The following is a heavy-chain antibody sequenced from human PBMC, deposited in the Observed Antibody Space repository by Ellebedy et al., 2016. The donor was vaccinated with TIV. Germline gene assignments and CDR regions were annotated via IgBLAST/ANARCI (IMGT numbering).Heavy chain of an antibody. D-gene: IGHD2-2*01. CDR2: INASGDST. V-gene: IGHV1-46*01. J-gene: IGHJ6*02. Sequence: ASVKVSCKASGYTFTSYYMHWVRQAPGQGLEWMGIINASGDSTRYAQKFQGRVTMTRDTSTSTAYMELSSLRSEDTAIYYCASPTLYSTGCYQASPCYYYGMDLWGQGTTVTVSS. CDR3: ASPTLYSTGCYQASPCYYYGMDL. CDR1: GYTFTSYY.